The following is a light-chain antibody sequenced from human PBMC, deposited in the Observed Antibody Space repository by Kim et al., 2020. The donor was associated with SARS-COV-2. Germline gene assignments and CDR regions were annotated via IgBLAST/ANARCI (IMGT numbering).Light chain of an antibody. J-gene: IGKJ4*01. Sequence: EIVMTQSPATLSVSPGERATLSCRASQSVSSNLAWYQQKPGQAPRLLIYGASTRATGIPARFSGSGSGTEFTLTISILQSEDFAVYYCQRYNNSPPLTFGGGTKVDIK. CDR2: GAS. CDR3: QRYNNSPPLT. V-gene: IGKV3-15*01. CDR1: QSVSSN.